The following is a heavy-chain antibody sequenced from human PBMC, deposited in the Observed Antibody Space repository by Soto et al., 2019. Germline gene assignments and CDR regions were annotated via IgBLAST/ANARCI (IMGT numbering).Heavy chain of an antibody. CDR1: EFTFSSYI. CDR3: ATLRRVQQGWNDLDR. V-gene: IGHV3-23*01. Sequence: EVQLLESGGGLVHPGGSLRLSCAASEFTFSSYIMSWVRQAPGEGLEWVSSINQGGDDTYYADSVNGRFTISRDNSKSTLYLQISSLRAEDTAIYYCATLRRVQQGWNDLDRCGQGTLVTVSS. J-gene: IGHJ5*02. CDR2: INQGGDDT. D-gene: IGHD1-1*01.